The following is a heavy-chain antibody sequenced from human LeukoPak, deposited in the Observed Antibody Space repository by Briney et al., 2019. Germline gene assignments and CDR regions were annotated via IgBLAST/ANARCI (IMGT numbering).Heavy chain of an antibody. CDR3: AREGGTVVVGRFDY. CDR2: ISVSGGGT. Sequence: GGSLRLSCVASGFTFSAYSMTWVRQAPGKGLDWVSSISVSGGGTYYADSVRGRFTISRDNSKNTLYLHMNSLRPDDSALYYCAREGGTVVVGRFDYWGQGTLVTVSS. CDR1: GFTFSAYS. V-gene: IGHV3-23*01. J-gene: IGHJ4*02. D-gene: IGHD2-2*01.